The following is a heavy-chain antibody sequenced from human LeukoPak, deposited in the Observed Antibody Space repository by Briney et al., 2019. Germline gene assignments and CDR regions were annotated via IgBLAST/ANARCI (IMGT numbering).Heavy chain of an antibody. CDR2: ISYDGSSK. V-gene: IGHV3-30-3*01. D-gene: IGHD2-2*01. CDR3: ARDRRSNYFDY. J-gene: IGHJ4*02. Sequence: GRSLRPSCAASGFTFSSYAMHWVRQAPGKGLEWVAVISYDGSSKYYADSVKGRFTISRDNSKNTLYLQMNSLRAEDTAVYYCARDRRSNYFDYWGQGTLVTVSS. CDR1: GFTFSSYA.